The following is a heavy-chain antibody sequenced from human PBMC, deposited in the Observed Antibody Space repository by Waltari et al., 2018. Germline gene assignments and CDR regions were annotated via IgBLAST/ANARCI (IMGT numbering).Heavy chain of an antibody. CDR2: IKPDGSEK. D-gene: IGHD3-16*01. Sequence: EVQLVASGGALVQPGGSVRLSCAASGFTFSTTWRCWVRQTPGKGLEWVANIKPDGSEKYYVDSVKGRFTISRDNAKNSLYLQMNSLRAEDTAVYFCASGGGRPFDYWGQGTLVTVSS. CDR1: GFTFSTTW. J-gene: IGHJ4*02. CDR3: ASGGGRPFDY. V-gene: IGHV3-7*01.